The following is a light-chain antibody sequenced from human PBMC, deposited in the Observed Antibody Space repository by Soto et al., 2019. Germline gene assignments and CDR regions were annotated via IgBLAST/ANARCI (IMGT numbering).Light chain of an antibody. Sequence: QSVLTQPVSVSGSPGQSITISCSGTSSDVGAYHLVSWYQHHPGKVPQLIIHETTKRPSGVSNRFSGSKSGNTASLTISGLQAEDEADYYCCSYTGSYTLMFGGGTKVTVL. CDR3: CSYTGSYTLM. CDR1: SSDVGAYHL. V-gene: IGLV2-23*01. CDR2: ETT. J-gene: IGLJ3*02.